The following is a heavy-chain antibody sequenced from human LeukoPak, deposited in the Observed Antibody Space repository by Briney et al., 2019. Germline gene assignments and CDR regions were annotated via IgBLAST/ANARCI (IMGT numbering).Heavy chain of an antibody. CDR3: ARSRRLYWYFDL. CDR2: ISYDGSNK. V-gene: IGHV3-30*04. J-gene: IGHJ2*01. D-gene: IGHD4-17*01. CDR1: GFTFSNYA. Sequence: GGSLRLSCAASGFTFSNYALHWVRQAPGKGLEWVAVISYDGSNKFYADSVRGRFTISRDNAKSTLYLQMNSLRAEDTAVYYCARSRRLYWYFDLWGRGTLVTVSS.